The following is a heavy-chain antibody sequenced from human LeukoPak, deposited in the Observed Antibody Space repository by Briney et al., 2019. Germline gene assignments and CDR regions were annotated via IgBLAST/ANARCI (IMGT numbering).Heavy chain of an antibody. CDR2: IIPIFGTA. J-gene: IGHJ6*02. CDR3: AVDCSGGSCYRGYYYYYGMDV. V-gene: IGHV1-69*13. Sequence: GASVKVFCKASGYTFTSYGISWVRQAPGQGLEWMGGIIPIFGTANYAQKFQGRVTITADESTSTAYMELSSLRSEDTAVYYCAVDCSGGSCYRGYYYYYGMDVWGQGTTVTVSS. D-gene: IGHD2-15*01. CDR1: GYTFTSYG.